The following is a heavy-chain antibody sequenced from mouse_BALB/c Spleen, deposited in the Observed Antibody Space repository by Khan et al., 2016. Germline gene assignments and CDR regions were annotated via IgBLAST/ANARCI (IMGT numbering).Heavy chain of an antibody. CDR1: GYTFSSYW. J-gene: IGHJ2*01. V-gene: IGHV1-9*01. Sequence: VQRQESGAELMKPGASVKISCKATGYTFSSYWIEWVKQRPGHGLEWIGEILPGSGSTNYNEKFRGKATFPADTSSNTAYMQLSSLTSEDSAVHYCARTDRRGYFDYWGQGTTLTVSS. CDR2: ILPGSGST. CDR3: ARTDRRGYFDY.